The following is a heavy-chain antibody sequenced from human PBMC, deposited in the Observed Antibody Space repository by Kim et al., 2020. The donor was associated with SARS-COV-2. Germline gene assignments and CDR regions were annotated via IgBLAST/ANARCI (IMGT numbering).Heavy chain of an antibody. CDR3: ARVGDYGGSTLP. D-gene: IGHD4-17*01. Sequence: SETLSLTCTVSGGSISSGDYYWSWIRQPPGKGLEWIGYIYYSGSTYYNPSLKSRVTISVDTSKNQFSLKLSSVTAADTAVYYCARVGDYGGSTLPWGQGTLVTVSS. V-gene: IGHV4-30-4*01. CDR1: GGSISSGDYY. J-gene: IGHJ5*02. CDR2: IYYSGST.